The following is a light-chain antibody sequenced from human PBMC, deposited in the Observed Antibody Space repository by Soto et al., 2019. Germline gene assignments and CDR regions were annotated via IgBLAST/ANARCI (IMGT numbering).Light chain of an antibody. J-gene: IGKJ1*01. CDR2: KAS. CDR1: QTISSW. Sequence: DIQMTQSPSTLSGSVGDRVTITCRASQTISSWLAWYQQKPGKDPKHLIYKASTLKSGVPSRFSGSGSGTEFTLTISSLQPDDFATYYCQHYNSYSEAFGQGAKVDI. CDR3: QHYNSYSEA. V-gene: IGKV1-5*03.